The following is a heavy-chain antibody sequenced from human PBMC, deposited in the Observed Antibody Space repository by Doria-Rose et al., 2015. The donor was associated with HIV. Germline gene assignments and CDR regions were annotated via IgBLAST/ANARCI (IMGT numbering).Heavy chain of an antibody. V-gene: IGHV2-26*01. CDR2: IFSDDGR. Sequence: QVTLKESGPVLVKPTETLTLTCTVSGVSLSSPGMGVSWIRQPPGKALEWLANIFSDDGRSYKTSLKSRLTISRCTSKSQVVLTVTDMDPVDTATYYCARIKSSRWYHKYYFDFWGQGTLVIVSA. J-gene: IGHJ4*02. CDR3: ARIKSSRWYHKYYFDF. D-gene: IGHD6-13*01. CDR1: GVSLSSPGMG.